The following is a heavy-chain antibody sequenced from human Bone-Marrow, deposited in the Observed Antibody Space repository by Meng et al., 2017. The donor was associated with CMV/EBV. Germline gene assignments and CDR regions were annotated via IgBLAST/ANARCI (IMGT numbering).Heavy chain of an antibody. CDR2: IYYSGST. CDR1: GGSISSSSYY. J-gene: IGHJ6*02. CDR3: ARIYYYGMDV. V-gene: IGHV4-39*07. Sequence: SETLSLTGTVSGGSISSSSYYWGWIRQPPGKGLEWIGSIYYSGSTYYNPSLKSRVTISVDTSKNQFSLKLSSVTAADTAVYYCARIYYYGMDVWGQGTTVTVSS.